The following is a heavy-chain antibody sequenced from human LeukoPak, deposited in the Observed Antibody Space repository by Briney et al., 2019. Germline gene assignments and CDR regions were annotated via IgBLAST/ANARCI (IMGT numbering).Heavy chain of an antibody. CDR2: IYYSGST. CDR3: ATTNNWGSGY. J-gene: IGHJ4*02. V-gene: IGHV4-39*01. Sequence: KTSETLSLTRTVSGGSISSSSYYWGWIRQPPGKGLEWIGSIYYSGSTYYNPSLKSRVTISVDTSKNQFSLKLSSVTAADTAVYYCATTNNWGSGYWGQGTLVTVSS. CDR1: GGSISSSSYY. D-gene: IGHD7-27*01.